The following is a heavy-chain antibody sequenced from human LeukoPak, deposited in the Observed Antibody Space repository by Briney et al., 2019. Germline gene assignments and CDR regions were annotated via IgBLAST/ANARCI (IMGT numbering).Heavy chain of an antibody. CDR3: ASGDGYLQPY. V-gene: IGHV3-53*01. D-gene: IGHD2-21*01. CDR2: IHHDGKI. CDR1: GFSVSGKF. J-gene: IGHJ4*02. Sequence: GGSLRLSCAASGFSVSGKFMGWVRQAPGKGLEWVSIIHHDGKIRYAGSVGGRFTIYRDDSENTLFLQMNSLRVDDTAVYFCASGDGYLQPYWGQGTLVTVSS.